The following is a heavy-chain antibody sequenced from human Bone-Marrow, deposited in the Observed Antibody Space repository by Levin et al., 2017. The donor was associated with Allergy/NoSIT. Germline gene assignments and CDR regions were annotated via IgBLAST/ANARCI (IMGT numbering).Heavy chain of an antibody. Sequence: GESLKISCKASGYTFTSYGISWVRQAPGQGLEWMGWISAYNGNTNYAQKLQGRVTMTTDTSTSTAYMELRSLRSDDTAVYYCARDLARITIFGVVIRPYYFDYWGQGTLVTVSS. CDR3: ARDLARITIFGVVIRPYYFDY. D-gene: IGHD3-3*01. V-gene: IGHV1-18*01. CDR1: GYTFTSYG. J-gene: IGHJ4*02. CDR2: ISAYNGNT.